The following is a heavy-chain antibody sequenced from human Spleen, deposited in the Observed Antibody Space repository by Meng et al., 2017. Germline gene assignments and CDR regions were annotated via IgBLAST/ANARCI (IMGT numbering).Heavy chain of an antibody. D-gene: IGHD1-26*01. J-gene: IGHJ4*02. V-gene: IGHV4-38-2*02. CDR3: ARGGVWDQRSFES. CDR1: DYSISSNYF. Sequence: SETLSLTCTVSDYSISSNYFWGWIRQPPGKGLEWIGSGYHSGSTYYNPSLKSRVSISVDTSKNQFSLNLSSVTAADTAVYYCARGGVWDQRSFESWGQGTLVTVSS. CDR2: GYHSGST.